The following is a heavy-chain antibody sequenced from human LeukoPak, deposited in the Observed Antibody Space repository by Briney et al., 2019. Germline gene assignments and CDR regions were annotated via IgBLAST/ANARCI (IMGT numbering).Heavy chain of an antibody. J-gene: IGHJ4*02. CDR3: AKDYPYSSGPIDY. Sequence: PGGSLRLSCAASGFTFTDYRMSWVRQAPGKGLEWVAFIRYDGSNKYYADSVKGRFTISRDNSKNTLYLQMNSLRAEDTAVYYCAKDYPYSSGPIDYWGQGTLVTVSS. CDR2: IRYDGSNK. CDR1: GFTFTDYR. D-gene: IGHD6-19*01. V-gene: IGHV3-30*02.